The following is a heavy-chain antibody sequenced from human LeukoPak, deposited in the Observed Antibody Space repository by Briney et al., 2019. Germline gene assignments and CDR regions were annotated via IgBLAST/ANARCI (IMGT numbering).Heavy chain of an antibody. CDR2: ISSSSYM. V-gene: IGHV3-21*01. Sequence: GGSLRLSCAASEFTFRNYGMHWVRQAPGKGLEWVSCISSSSYMYYADSVKGRFTISRDNAKNSLYLQMNSLRAEDTAVYYCARESHYYGSGSYTDYWGQGTLVTVSS. CDR1: EFTFRNYG. J-gene: IGHJ4*02. CDR3: ARESHYYGSGSYTDY. D-gene: IGHD3-10*01.